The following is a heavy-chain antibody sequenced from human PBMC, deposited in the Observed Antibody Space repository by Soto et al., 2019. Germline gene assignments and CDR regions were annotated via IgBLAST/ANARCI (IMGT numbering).Heavy chain of an antibody. CDR2: IVVGSGNT. J-gene: IGHJ4*02. CDR1: GFTFTSSA. Sequence: SVKVSCKASGFTFTSSAVQWVRQARGQRLEWIGWIVVGSGNTNYAQKFQERVTITRDMSTSTAYMELSSLRSEDTAVYYCAADQDIVVVVAAIWGQGTLVTVPS. V-gene: IGHV1-58*01. CDR3: AADQDIVVVVAAI. D-gene: IGHD2-15*01.